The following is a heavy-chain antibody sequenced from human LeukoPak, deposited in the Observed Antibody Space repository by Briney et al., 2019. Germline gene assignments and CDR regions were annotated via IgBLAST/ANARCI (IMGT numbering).Heavy chain of an antibody. CDR1: GYSFTSYW. CDR3: ANPATVLQFFDCLLGGAFDY. J-gene: IGHJ4*02. V-gene: IGHV5-51*01. D-gene: IGHD3-9*01. Sequence: GESLKISCKGSGYSFTSYWIGWVRQMPGKGLEWMGIIYPGDSDTRYSPSFQGQVTISADKSISTAYLQWSSLKASDTAMYYCANPATVLQFFDCLLGGAFDYGGQGPLVTVSS. CDR2: IYPGDSDT.